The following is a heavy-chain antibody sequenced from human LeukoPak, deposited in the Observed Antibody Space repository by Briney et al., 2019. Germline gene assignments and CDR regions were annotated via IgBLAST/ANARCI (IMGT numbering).Heavy chain of an antibody. Sequence: EGSLRLSCEGSGYTFSSYAMHWVRQAPGKGLEYVAAISSDGRITYFANFVKGRFTISRDNSKNTLYLQMGSLRTEDMAVYYCARVSGWYWFDQWGQGTLVTVSS. CDR1: GYTFSSYA. CDR3: ARVSGWYWFDQ. D-gene: IGHD6-19*01. CDR2: ISSDGRIT. J-gene: IGHJ5*02. V-gene: IGHV3-64*01.